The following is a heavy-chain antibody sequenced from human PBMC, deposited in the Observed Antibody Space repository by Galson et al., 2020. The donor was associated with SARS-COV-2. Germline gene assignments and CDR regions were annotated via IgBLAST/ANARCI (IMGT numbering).Heavy chain of an antibody. J-gene: IGHJ4*02. CDR1: GGSFSDYY. CDR3: TRGHLNTSPTEL. V-gene: IGHV4-34*01. D-gene: IGHD2-2*01. CDR2: INHSGST. Sequence: SETLSLTCAVYGGSFSDYYWSWIRQSPGKGLEYIGEINHSGSTNYNPSLKSRVTISVDTSKNQFSLKLSSVTAADTAVYFCTRGHLNTSPTELWGQGTLVTVSS.